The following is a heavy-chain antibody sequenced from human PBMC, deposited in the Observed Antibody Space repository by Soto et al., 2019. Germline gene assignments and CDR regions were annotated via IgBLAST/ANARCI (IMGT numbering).Heavy chain of an antibody. CDR3: AXXTXTVTWWFDP. CDR2: IYWDDDK. CDR1: GFSLTTSGVG. D-gene: IGHD4-17*01. J-gene: IGHJ5*02. Sequence: QITLKESGPPLVKPTQTLTLTCTFSGFSLTTSGVGVGWIRQPPGKALEWLALIYWDDDKRYSPSLKSRLTIXXXXSXNXXVLXMXNXXXXDTATYFCAXXTXTVTWWFDPWGQGTLVTVSS. V-gene: IGHV2-5*02.